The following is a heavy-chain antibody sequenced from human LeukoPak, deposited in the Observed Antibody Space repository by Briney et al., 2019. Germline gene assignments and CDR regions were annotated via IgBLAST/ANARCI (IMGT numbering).Heavy chain of an antibody. V-gene: IGHV3-7*03. D-gene: IGHD3-10*01. CDR2: IKQDGSEK. CDR1: GFTFSTYW. Sequence: GGSLRLSCAASGFTFSTYWMTWVRQAPGKGLEWVANIKQDGSEKNYVDSVKGRFSISRDNSQNTLYLQLDSLRVEDTAIYYCAKEIYAYGSRGFDYWGQGSLVTVSS. CDR3: AKEIYAYGSRGFDY. J-gene: IGHJ4*02.